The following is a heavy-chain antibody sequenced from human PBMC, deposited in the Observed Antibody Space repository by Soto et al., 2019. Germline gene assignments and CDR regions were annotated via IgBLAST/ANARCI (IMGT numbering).Heavy chain of an antibody. Sequence: QVQLQQWGAGLLKPSETLSLTCAVYGGSFSGYYWSWIRQPPGKGREWIGEINHSGSTNYNPSLKSRVTISVDTSKNQFSLKLSSVTAADTAVYYCAGGRSRGAYLDYWGQGTLVTVSS. D-gene: IGHD2-21*01. CDR3: AGGRSRGAYLDY. V-gene: IGHV4-34*01. CDR2: INHSGST. CDR1: GGSFSGYY. J-gene: IGHJ4*02.